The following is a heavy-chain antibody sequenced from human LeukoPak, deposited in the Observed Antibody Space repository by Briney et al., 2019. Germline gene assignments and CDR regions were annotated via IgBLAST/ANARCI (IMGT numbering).Heavy chain of an antibody. CDR1: GGSISSSAYY. D-gene: IGHD5-18*01. CDR2: IYYSGST. CDR3: ARGRRRSGYSFAASPPTGNFDY. J-gene: IGHJ4*02. V-gene: IGHV4-39*01. Sequence: SETLSLTCTVSGGSISSSAYYWGWIRQPPGKGLEWVGTIYYSGSTYYNPSLKSRVTISVDTSKNQFSLKLSSVTAADTAVYYCARGRRRSGYSFAASPPTGNFDYWGQGTLVTVSS.